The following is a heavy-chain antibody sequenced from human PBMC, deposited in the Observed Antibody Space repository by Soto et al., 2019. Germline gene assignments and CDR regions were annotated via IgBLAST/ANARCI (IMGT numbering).Heavy chain of an antibody. D-gene: IGHD3-22*01. Sequence: GGSLRLSCAASGFSFSNAWMNWVRRAPGKGLEWVGRIKSKTSGGTRDYAAPVHGRFTISRDDSKSTLYLQMNSLNTEDTAVYYCATWSYDSGGFAYWGQGTLVTVSS. CDR2: IKSKTSGGTR. V-gene: IGHV3-15*07. CDR1: GFSFSNAW. J-gene: IGHJ4*02. CDR3: ATWSYDSGGFAY.